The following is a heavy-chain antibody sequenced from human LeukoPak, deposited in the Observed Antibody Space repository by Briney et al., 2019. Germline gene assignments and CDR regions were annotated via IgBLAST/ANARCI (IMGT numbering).Heavy chain of an antibody. CDR1: GGSFSGYY. V-gene: IGHV4-34*01. CDR3: ARLVRHYYYYYMDV. Sequence: SETLSLTCAVYGGSFSGYYWSWIRQPPGKGLEWIGEINHSGSTNYNPSLKSRVTISVDTSKNQFSLKLSSVTAADTAVYYCARLVRHYYYYYMDVWGKGTMVTVSS. D-gene: IGHD6-6*01. J-gene: IGHJ6*03. CDR2: INHSGST.